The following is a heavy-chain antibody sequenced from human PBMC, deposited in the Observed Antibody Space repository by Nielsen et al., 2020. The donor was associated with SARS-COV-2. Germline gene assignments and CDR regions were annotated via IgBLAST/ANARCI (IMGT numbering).Heavy chain of an antibody. CDR3: AKDRDSSSSGARS. CDR2: ISYDGSNK. D-gene: IGHD6-6*01. V-gene: IGHV3-30*18. Sequence: GESLKLSCAASGFTFSSYGMHWVRQAPGKGLEWVAVISYDGSNKYYADSVKGRFTISRDNSKNTLYLQMNSLRAEDTAVYYCAKDRDSSSSGARSWGQGTLVTVSS. J-gene: IGHJ5*02. CDR1: GFTFSSYG.